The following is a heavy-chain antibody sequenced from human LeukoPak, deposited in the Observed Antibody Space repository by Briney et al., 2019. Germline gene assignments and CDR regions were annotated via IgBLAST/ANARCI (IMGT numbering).Heavy chain of an antibody. CDR3: VREHSWDANWFDP. CDR2: INPKSGGT. D-gene: IGHD6-13*01. J-gene: IGHJ5*02. V-gene: IGHV1-2*02. CDR1: GYTFTAYY. Sequence: GASVKVSCKASGYTFTAYYMHWVRQAPGQGLEWMGWINPKSGGTNYPQKFQGRVTMTRDTSISTAYMELSRLRSDDTAVYYCVREHSWDANWFDPWGQGTLVTVSS.